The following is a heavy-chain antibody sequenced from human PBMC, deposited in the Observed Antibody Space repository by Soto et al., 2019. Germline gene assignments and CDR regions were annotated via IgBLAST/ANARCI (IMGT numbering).Heavy chain of an antibody. D-gene: IGHD3-22*01. CDR2: VYYSGST. J-gene: IGHJ5*02. CDR1: GGSISSYY. V-gene: IGHV4-59*08. CDR3: ARNYYDSSGPNWFDP. Sequence: PSETLSLTCTVSGGSISSYYWSWIRQPPGKGLEYIGFVYYSGSTSYSPSLQSRVTISVDTSKSQFSLKLSSVTAADTAVYYCARNYYDSSGPNWFDPWGQGTLVTVSS.